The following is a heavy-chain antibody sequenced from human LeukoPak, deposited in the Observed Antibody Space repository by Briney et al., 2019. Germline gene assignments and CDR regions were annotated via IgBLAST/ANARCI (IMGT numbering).Heavy chain of an antibody. V-gene: IGHV4-59*08. Sequence: SETLPLTCTVSGGSISGYYWSWIWQPPGKGLEWIGYIYYSGNTDYNPSLKSRVTISVDTSKNQLSLKMSSVTAADTAVYYCARHFNQKLVRGYYYGMDVWGQGATVTVSS. J-gene: IGHJ6*02. CDR2: IYYSGNT. CDR1: GGSISGYY. D-gene: IGHD6-13*01. CDR3: ARHFNQKLVRGYYYGMDV.